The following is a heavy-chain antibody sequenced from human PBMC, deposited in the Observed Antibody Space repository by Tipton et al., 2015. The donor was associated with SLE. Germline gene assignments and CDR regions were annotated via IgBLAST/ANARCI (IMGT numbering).Heavy chain of an antibody. V-gene: IGHV4-59*08. CDR1: GDSISGHY. J-gene: IGHJ4*02. CDR2: IYDSGST. CDR3: AGGSWYSIDY. D-gene: IGHD2-21*02. Sequence: TLSLTCTVSGDSISGHYRSWIRQPPGKGLEWIGYIYDSGSTSYNPSLKSRVTISEDTSKQQFSLKLSSLTAADTAVYYCAGGSWYSIDYWGQGTLVTVSS.